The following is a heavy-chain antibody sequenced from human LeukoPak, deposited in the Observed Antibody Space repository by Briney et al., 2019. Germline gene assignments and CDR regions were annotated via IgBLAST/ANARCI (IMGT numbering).Heavy chain of an antibody. J-gene: IGHJ5*02. V-gene: IGHV3-20*04. CDR1: GFTFDDYG. D-gene: IGHD3-9*01. CDR2: INWNGGSII. CDR3: ARDYDILTGYSRGAPNWFDP. Sequence: GGSLRLSCAASGFTFDDYGMSWVRQAPGKGLEWVSGINWNGGSIIGYADSVKGRFTISRDNAKNSLYLQMNSLRAEDTAVYYCARDYDILTGYSRGAPNWFDPWGQGTLVTVSS.